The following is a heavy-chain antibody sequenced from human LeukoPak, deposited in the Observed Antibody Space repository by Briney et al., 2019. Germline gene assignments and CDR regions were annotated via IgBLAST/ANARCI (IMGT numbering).Heavy chain of an antibody. Sequence: GGSLRLSCAASGFSVSSNYMSWVRQAPGKGLTWVSVIYSSGSTYYADSVKGRFAIYRDASKITLHLQMDSLRAADAAIYYCARAHGRITRDAYFDYWGQGTLVTVSS. CDR2: IYSSGST. J-gene: IGHJ4*02. CDR1: GFSVSSNY. D-gene: IGHD3-10*01. CDR3: ARAHGRITRDAYFDY. V-gene: IGHV3-53*01.